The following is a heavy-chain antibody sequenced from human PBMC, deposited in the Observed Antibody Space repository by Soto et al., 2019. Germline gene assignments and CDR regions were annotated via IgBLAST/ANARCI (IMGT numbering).Heavy chain of an antibody. CDR1: GFTFDDYA. V-gene: IGHV3-9*01. J-gene: IGHJ4*02. D-gene: IGHD5-12*01. Sequence: EVQLVESGGGLVQPGRSLRLSCAASGFTFDDYAMHWVRQAPGKGLEWVSGISWNSGSIGYADSVKGRFTTSRDNAKNSLYLQMNSLRAEDTALYYCAKEGDGYNFQTQFDYWGQGTLVTVSS. CDR3: AKEGDGYNFQTQFDY. CDR2: ISWNSGSI.